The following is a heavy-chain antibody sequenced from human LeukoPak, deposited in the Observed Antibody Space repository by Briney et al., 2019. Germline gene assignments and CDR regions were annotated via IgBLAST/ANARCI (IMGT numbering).Heavy chain of an antibody. Sequence: GGSLRLSCVASRFTFSNYWMSWVRQAPGKGLEWVAMIKKSGSETHYVDSVKGRFTISRDSARNSLYLQMSSLKADDTAVYYCASLDTAAIRTGGYWGQGTLVTVSS. D-gene: IGHD5-18*01. CDR1: RFTFSNYW. CDR2: IKKSGSET. CDR3: ASLDTAAIRTGGY. J-gene: IGHJ4*02. V-gene: IGHV3-7*01.